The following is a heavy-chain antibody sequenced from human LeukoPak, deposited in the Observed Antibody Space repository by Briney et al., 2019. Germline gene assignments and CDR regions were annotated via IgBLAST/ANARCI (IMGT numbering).Heavy chain of an antibody. V-gene: IGHV3-7*01. CDR3: ARGRFLEWLLSRGYYFDY. CDR2: IKQDGSEK. J-gene: IGHJ4*02. CDR1: GFTFSSYW. D-gene: IGHD3-3*01. Sequence: GGSLRLSCAASGFTFSSYWMSWVRQAPGKGLEWVANIKQDGSEKYYVDSVKGRFTISRDNAKNSLYLQMNSLRAEDTAVYYCARGRFLEWLLSRGYYFDYWGQGTLVTVSS.